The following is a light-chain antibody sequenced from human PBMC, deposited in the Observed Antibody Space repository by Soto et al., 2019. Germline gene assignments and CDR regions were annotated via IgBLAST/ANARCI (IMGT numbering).Light chain of an antibody. CDR2: RAS. V-gene: IGKV3-15*01. CDR1: QTISSD. CDR3: QQYNYWPPVT. J-gene: IGKJ4*01. Sequence: EIVMTQSPATLSVSPGERATLSCRASQTISSDLAWYQQKPGQAPRLLIYRASTRATGIPARFSGSGSGTEFTLTISSLQSEDFAVYYCQQYNYWPPVTFGGGTKVEI.